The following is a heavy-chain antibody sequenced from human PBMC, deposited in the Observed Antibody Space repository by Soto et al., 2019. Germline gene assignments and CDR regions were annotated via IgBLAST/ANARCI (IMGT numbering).Heavy chain of an antibody. V-gene: IGHV1-69*13. CDR2: IIPIFGTA. D-gene: IGHD4-4*01. CDR1: GGTFSSYA. Sequence: SVKVSCKASGGTFSSYAISWVRQAPGQGLEWMGGIIPIFGTANYAQKFQGRVTITADESTSTAYMELSSLRSEDTAVYYCARTPSRYSNFDYWGQGTLVTVSS. J-gene: IGHJ4*02. CDR3: ARTPSRYSNFDY.